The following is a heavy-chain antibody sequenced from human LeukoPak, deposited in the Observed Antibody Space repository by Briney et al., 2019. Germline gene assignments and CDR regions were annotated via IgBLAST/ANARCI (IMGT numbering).Heavy chain of an antibody. CDR2: MRDSVSST. CDR1: GFTFLTYA. V-gene: IGHV3-23*01. D-gene: IGHD6-19*01. J-gene: IGHJ3*02. Sequence: GVSLRLSCAASGFTFLTYAMSWVRQAPGKGLQWVSVMRDSVSSTYYADSVNGRSTISRDNSKNTLYLQMNSLRAEDTAVYYCAKAGRSGWYPGWPFDIWGQGTMVTVSS. CDR3: AKAGRSGWYPGWPFDI.